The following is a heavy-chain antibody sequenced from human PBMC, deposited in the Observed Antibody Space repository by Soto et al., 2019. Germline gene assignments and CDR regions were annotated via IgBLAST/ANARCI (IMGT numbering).Heavy chain of an antibody. Sequence: PGGSLRLSCAASGFTFSDYYMSWIRQAPGKGLEWVSYISSSSSYTNYADSVKGRFTISRDNAKNSRYLQMNSLRAEDTAVYYCARDRSCSSTSCPPYGMDVWGQGTTVTVSS. V-gene: IGHV3-11*06. J-gene: IGHJ6*02. CDR1: GFTFSDYY. D-gene: IGHD2-2*01. CDR2: ISSSSSYT. CDR3: ARDRSCSSTSCPPYGMDV.